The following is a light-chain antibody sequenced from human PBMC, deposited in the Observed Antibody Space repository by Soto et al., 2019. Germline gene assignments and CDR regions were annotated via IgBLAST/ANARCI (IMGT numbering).Light chain of an antibody. Sequence: EIVLTQSPATLSLSPGERATLSCRASQSVGSYLAWYQQSPGQAPRLLIYDASNRATVIPARFSGSGSGTDCTLTISRLEPEDVAVYSCQQYGDSPLTLGQGTRLEIK. V-gene: IGKV3-11*01. J-gene: IGKJ5*01. CDR1: QSVGSY. CDR2: DAS. CDR3: QQYGDSPLT.